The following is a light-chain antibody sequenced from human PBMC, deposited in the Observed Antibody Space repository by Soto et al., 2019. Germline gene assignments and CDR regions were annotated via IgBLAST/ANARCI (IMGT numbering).Light chain of an antibody. Sequence: EIVMTQSPATLSVSPGERVTLSCRASQSVSRFLAWYQQRPGQAPSLLIYDTSTRATGVPARCSGSGSGTEFSLTISSLQYEDFAFYYCQQYDNWPPCTFGQGTKLEVK. CDR3: QQYDNWPPCT. V-gene: IGKV3-15*01. J-gene: IGKJ2*02. CDR2: DTS. CDR1: QSVSRF.